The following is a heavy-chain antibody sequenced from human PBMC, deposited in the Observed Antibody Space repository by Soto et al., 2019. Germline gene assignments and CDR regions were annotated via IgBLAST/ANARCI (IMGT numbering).Heavy chain of an antibody. Sequence: SETLSLTCAFSGFSISSSNWLIWVRQPPGKGLEWIGEIYHSGSTNYNPSLKSRVTISVDKSKNQFSLKLSSVTAADTAVYYCARVRRQGYYDSSGYSYWGQGTLVTVSS. V-gene: IGHV4-4*02. CDR2: IYHSGST. CDR3: ARVRRQGYYDSSGYSY. D-gene: IGHD3-22*01. J-gene: IGHJ4*02. CDR1: GFSISSSNW.